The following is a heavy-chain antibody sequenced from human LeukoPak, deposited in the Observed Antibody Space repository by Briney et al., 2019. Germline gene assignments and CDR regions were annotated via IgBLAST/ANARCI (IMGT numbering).Heavy chain of an antibody. CDR3: ARDGEPAVPGGAYFYGMDV. CDR2: INPSAGGT. V-gene: IGHV1-46*01. J-gene: IGHJ6*02. CDR1: RYTFTSYY. Sequence: GASVKVSCKASRYTFTSYYMHWIRQAPGQGLEWMGIINPSAGGTSYAQKFQGRVTMTGDTSTSTVYMELSSLTSDDTAVYYCARDGEPAVPGGAYFYGMDVWGQGTTVTVSS. D-gene: IGHD6-19*01.